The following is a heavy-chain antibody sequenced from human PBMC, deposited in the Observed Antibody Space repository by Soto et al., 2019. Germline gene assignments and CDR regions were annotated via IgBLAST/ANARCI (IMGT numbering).Heavy chain of an antibody. J-gene: IGHJ4*02. CDR1: GFTFSTYA. V-gene: IGHV3-23*01. CDR2: ISGSGGST. D-gene: IGHD3-22*01. Sequence: GGSLRLSYAASGFTFSTYAMSWVRQAPGKGLEWVSAISGSGGSTYYADSVKGRFTISRDNSKNTLYLQMNSLRAEDTAVFYCAKTPPYDSSGYPPPYYFDYWGQGTLVTVSS. CDR3: AKTPPYDSSGYPPPYYFDY.